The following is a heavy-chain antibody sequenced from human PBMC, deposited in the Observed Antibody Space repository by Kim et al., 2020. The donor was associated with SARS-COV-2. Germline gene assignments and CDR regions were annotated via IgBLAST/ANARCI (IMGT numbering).Heavy chain of an antibody. J-gene: IGHJ6*02. CDR3: AKVVGSTSLTGMDV. CDR2: ISNSGGST. Sequence: GGSLRLSCAASGFTFSSHAMSWVRQASGKGLEWVSGISNSGGSTYYADSVKGRFTISRDNSQNTLFLQMNSLRVEDTAEYYCAKVVGSTSLTGMDVWGQGTTVTVSS. CDR1: GFTFSSHA. D-gene: IGHD2-2*01. V-gene: IGHV3-23*01.